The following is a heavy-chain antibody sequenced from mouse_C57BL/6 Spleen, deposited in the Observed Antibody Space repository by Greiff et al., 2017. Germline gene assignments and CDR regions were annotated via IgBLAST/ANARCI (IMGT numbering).Heavy chain of an antibody. J-gene: IGHJ1*03. D-gene: IGHD1-1*01. CDR3: ALYYNGSREYFDV. Sequence: QVQLQQPGAELVKPGASVKLSCKASGYTFTSYWMHWVKQRPGQGLEWIGMIHPNSGSTNYNEKFKSKATLTVDKSSSTAYMQLSSLTSEDSAVYYCALYYNGSREYFDVWGTGTTVTVSS. V-gene: IGHV1-64*01. CDR1: GYTFTSYW. CDR2: IHPNSGST.